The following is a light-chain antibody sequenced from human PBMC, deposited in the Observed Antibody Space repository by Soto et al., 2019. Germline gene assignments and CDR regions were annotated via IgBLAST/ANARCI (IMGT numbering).Light chain of an antibody. V-gene: IGKV1-5*01. CDR3: QQYNSDVFT. CDR2: DAS. Sequence: DIQMTQSPSTLSASVGDGVTITCRASQSISRSLAWYQQKPGRAPKLLIFDASSLESGVPSRFGGSGFGTEFTLTISSLQPDDFATYYCQQYNSDVFTFGPGTTVDIK. CDR1: QSISRS. J-gene: IGKJ3*01.